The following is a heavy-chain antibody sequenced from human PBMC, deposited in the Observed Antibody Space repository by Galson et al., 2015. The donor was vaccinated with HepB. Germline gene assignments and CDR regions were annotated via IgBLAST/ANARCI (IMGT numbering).Heavy chain of an antibody. D-gene: IGHD2-15*01. Sequence: CAISGDSVSSNNAAWDWIRQSPSRGLEWLGRTHYRSRWYNDYTLSVKSRLTLNPDTSKNQFSLQLNSVTPEDTAVYYCARTDCTGGICARPFDYWGQGILVTVSS. V-gene: IGHV6-1*01. CDR1: GDSVSSNNAA. J-gene: IGHJ4*02. CDR2: THYRSRWYN. CDR3: ARTDCTGGICARPFDY.